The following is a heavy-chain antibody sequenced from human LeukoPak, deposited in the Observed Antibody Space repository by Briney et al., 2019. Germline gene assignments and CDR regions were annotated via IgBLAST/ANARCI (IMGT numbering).Heavy chain of an antibody. J-gene: IGHJ4*02. V-gene: IGHV3-53*05. CDR2: VYTGGST. CDR3: AKTPDYYDSSGLDY. Sequence: GGSLRLSCAASGFTVSSNYMSWVRQAPGKGLEWVSVVYTGGSTNYADSVKGRFTISRDNSKNTLYLQMNSLRAEDMAVYYCAKTPDYYDSSGLDYWGQGTLVTVSS. CDR1: GFTVSSNY. D-gene: IGHD3-22*01.